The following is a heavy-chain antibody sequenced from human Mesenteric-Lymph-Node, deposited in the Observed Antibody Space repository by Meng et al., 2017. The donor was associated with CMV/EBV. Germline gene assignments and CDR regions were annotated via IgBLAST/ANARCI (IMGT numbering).Heavy chain of an antibody. D-gene: IGHD5-24*01. CDR2: INTDGSIT. V-gene: IGHV3-74*01. CDR3: LRDLVGKRDD. CDR1: GFTVTSYW. Sequence: EVRLVGARGGLVHPGSSLRLSCVGSGFTVTSYWMHGVRQVPGGGVVCVSRINTDGSITSYADVVKGRFTIHRDNAMNTLYLQMSDLRADDSAVYHCLRDLVGKRDDWGQGTLVTVSS. J-gene: IGHJ4*02.